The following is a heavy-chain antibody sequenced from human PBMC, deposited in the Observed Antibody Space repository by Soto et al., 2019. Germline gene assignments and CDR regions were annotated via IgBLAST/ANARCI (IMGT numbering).Heavy chain of an antibody. V-gene: IGHV4-61*01. CDR2: VYYSGST. J-gene: IGHJ4*02. Sequence: SETLSLTCTVSGGSVSSGSHYWSWIRQPPGKRLEWVGYVYYSGSTNYNPSLQSRVTISVDTSKNQFSLKMNSVTAADTAVYYCARGHDFWSGFSYFDYWGQGTLVTVSS. D-gene: IGHD3-3*01. CDR3: ARGHDFWSGFSYFDY. CDR1: GGSVSSGSHY.